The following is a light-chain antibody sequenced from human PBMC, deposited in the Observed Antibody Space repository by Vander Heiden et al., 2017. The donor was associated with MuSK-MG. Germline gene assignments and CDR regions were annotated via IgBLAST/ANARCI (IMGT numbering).Light chain of an antibody. CDR2: AAS. Sequence: DIQMTQSPSSLSASVGDRVTITCRASQGISNSLAWYQQKPGKAPKLLLYAASRLESGVPSRFSGSGSGTDYTLTISSLQPEDFATYYCQRYYSTTPSTFGQGTKLEIK. J-gene: IGKJ2*01. CDR3: QRYYSTTPST. CDR1: QGISNS. V-gene: IGKV1-NL1*01.